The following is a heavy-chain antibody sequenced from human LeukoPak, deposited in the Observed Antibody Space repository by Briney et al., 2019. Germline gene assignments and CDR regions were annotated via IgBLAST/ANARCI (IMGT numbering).Heavy chain of an antibody. J-gene: IGHJ5*02. CDR1: GFTFGDYA. CDR2: IRSKAYGGTT. D-gene: IGHD3-22*01. CDR3: MRGFYDSSGSSWFDP. Sequence: PGGSLRLSCTASGFTFGDYAMSWVRQAPRKGLEWVGFIRSKAYGGTTEYAASVKGRFTISRDDSKSIAYLQMNSLKTEDTAVYYCMRGFYDSSGSSWFDPWGQGTLVTVSS. V-gene: IGHV3-49*04.